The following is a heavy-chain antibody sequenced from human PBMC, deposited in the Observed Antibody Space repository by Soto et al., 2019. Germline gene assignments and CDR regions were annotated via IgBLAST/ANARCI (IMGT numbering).Heavy chain of an antibody. J-gene: IGHJ5*02. CDR3: ARDRRNKGVAARPNWFDP. CDR2: RWYDGSNK. CDR1: GFTFSSYG. D-gene: IGHD6-6*01. Sequence: PGGSLRLSCAASGFTFSSYGMHWVRQAPGKGLEWVAVRWYDGSNKYYADSVKGRFTISRDNSKNTLYLQMNSLRAEDTAVYYCARDRRNKGVAARPNWFDPWGQGT. V-gene: IGHV3-33*01.